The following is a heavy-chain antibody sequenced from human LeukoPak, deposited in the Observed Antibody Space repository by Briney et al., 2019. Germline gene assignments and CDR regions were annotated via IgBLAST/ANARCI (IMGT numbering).Heavy chain of an antibody. Sequence: PSETLSLTRSISGTFISGYYWNWLRHPAGKGLEWIGRIYTSDSTYFNPSLKSRVTMSLDTSKNQFSLKLRSVTAADTAVYFCARARAAVGTPFDKWGQGILVTVSS. CDR3: ARARAAVGTPFDK. CDR2: IYTSDST. CDR1: GTFISGYY. V-gene: IGHV4-4*07. J-gene: IGHJ4*02. D-gene: IGHD6-13*01.